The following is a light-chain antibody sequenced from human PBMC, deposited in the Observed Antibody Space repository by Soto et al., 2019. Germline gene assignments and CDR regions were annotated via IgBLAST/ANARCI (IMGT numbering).Light chain of an antibody. CDR3: QLYTFLSWT. J-gene: IGKJ1*01. Sequence: FQLTQSPSSLSASVGDRVTITCRASQGISSALAWYQQKPGKAPKLLIYDASSLESGVPSRFSGSGSGTDFTLTISSLQPDDFAPYYCQLYTFLSWTFGPGGIVDIK. CDR2: DAS. V-gene: IGKV1-13*02. CDR1: QGISSA.